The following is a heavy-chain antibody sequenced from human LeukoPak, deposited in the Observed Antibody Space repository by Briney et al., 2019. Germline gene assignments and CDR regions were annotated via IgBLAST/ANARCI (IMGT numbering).Heavy chain of an antibody. J-gene: IGHJ5*02. CDR3: ARAGARGYSYGRDNRPNNWFDP. V-gene: IGHV3-21*01. CDR1: GFTFSSYS. CDR2: ISSSSSYI. Sequence: GGSLRLSCAASGFTFSSYSMNWVRQAPGKGLEWVSSISSSSSYIYYADSVKGRFTISRDNAKNSLYLQMNSLRAEDTAVYYCARAGARGYSYGRDNRPNNWFDPWGQGTLVTVSS. D-gene: IGHD5-18*01.